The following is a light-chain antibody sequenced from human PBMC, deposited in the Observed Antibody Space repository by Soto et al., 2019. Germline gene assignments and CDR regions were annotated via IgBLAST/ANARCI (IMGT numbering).Light chain of an antibody. CDR1: QSVSSY. Sequence: EIVLTQSPATLSLSPGERATLSCRASQSVSSYLAWYQQKPGQAPRLLIYDASNRATGIPARFSGSGSGTDFTLPISSLEPEDFGVYSCQQRSNWPPAFGQGTRLELK. CDR2: DAS. J-gene: IGKJ5*01. V-gene: IGKV3-11*01. CDR3: QQRSNWPPA.